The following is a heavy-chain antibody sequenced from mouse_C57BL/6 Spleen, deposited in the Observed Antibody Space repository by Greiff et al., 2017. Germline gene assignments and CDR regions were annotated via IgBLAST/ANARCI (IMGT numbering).Heavy chain of an antibody. J-gene: IGHJ3*01. Sequence: DVKLQESGPGLVKPSQSLSLTCSVTGYSITSGYYWNWIRQFPGNKLEWMGYISYDGSTNYNPSLKNRISITRDTSKNQFFLKLNAVTTEDTATYNCARGGSNYPAWFAYWGQGTLVTVSA. V-gene: IGHV3-6*01. CDR1: GYSITSGYY. D-gene: IGHD2-5*01. CDR2: ISYDGST. CDR3: ARGGSNYPAWFAY.